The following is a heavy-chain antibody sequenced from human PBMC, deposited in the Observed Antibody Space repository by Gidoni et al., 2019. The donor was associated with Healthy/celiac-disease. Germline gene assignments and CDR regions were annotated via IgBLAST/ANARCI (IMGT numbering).Heavy chain of an antibody. J-gene: IGHJ5*02. V-gene: IGHV4-34*01. Sequence: QVQLQQWGAGLLQPSATLSLTCAVSGGSFSGYYWSWIRQPPGKGLEWIGEINHSGSTNYNPSLKSRVTISVDTSKNQFSLKLSAVTAADTAVYYCARAFGVVLRWFDPWGQGTLVTVSS. CDR1: GGSFSGYY. D-gene: IGHD3-3*01. CDR3: ARAFGVVLRWFDP. CDR2: INHSGST.